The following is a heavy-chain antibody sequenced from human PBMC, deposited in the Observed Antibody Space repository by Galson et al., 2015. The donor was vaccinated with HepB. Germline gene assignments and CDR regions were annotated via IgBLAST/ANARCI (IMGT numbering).Heavy chain of an antibody. CDR1: GYSFTSYW. J-gene: IGHJ6*02. Sequence: QSGAEVKKPGESLRISCKGSGYSFTSYWMSWVRQMPGKGLEWMGIIDTNDSYIKYSPSFQGQVIISVDKSISTAYLQWSSLKASDSAMYYCARQVSDYYGMDVWCQGTAVTVSS. CDR2: IDTNDSYI. V-gene: IGHV5-10-1*04. CDR3: ARQVSDYYGMDV. D-gene: IGHD3-3*01.